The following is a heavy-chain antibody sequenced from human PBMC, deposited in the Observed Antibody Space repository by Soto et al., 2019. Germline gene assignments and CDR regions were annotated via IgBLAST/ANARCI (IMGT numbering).Heavy chain of an antibody. CDR2: ISAHNGNT. J-gene: IGHJ4*02. Sequence: QVHLVQSGAEVKKPGASVKVSCKGSGYGFTTYGITWVRQAPGQGLEWMAWISAHNGNTNYAQKLQGRVTVTRDTSTSTDYMELRSLRSADTAVYYCARGRYGDYWGQGALVTVSS. V-gene: IGHV1-18*01. CDR3: ARGRYGDY. D-gene: IGHD1-1*01. CDR1: GYGFTTYG.